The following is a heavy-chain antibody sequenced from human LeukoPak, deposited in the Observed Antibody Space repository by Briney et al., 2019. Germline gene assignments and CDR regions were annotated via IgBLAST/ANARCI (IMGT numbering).Heavy chain of an antibody. CDR1: GFTFSSYE. J-gene: IGHJ6*04. CDR2: SSSGSTI. Sequence: GGSLRLSCAASGFTFSSYEMNWVRQAPGKGLEWVSISSSGSTIYYADSVKGRFTISRDNAKNSLYLQMNSLRAEDTAVYYCAELGITMIGGVWGKGTTVTISS. V-gene: IGHV3-48*03. D-gene: IGHD3-10*02. CDR3: AELGITMIGGV.